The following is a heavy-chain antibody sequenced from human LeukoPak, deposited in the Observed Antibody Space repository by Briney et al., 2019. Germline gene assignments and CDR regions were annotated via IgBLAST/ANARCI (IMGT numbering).Heavy chain of an antibody. Sequence: GTLSLTCAVSGGTISSSNYMSWVRQAPGKGLEWVSVIYSGGSTYYADSVKGRFTISRDNSKNTLYLQMNSLRAEDTAVYYCARVPDYAIGAFDIWGQGTMVTVSS. D-gene: IGHD4-17*01. CDR2: IYSGGST. J-gene: IGHJ3*02. CDR1: GGTISSSNY. V-gene: IGHV3-53*01. CDR3: ARVPDYAIGAFDI.